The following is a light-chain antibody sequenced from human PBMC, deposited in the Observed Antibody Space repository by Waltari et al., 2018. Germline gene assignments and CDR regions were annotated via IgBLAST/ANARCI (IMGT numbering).Light chain of an antibody. V-gene: IGKV3-20*01. Sequence: NVLTQSPGTLSLSPGERATLSCRASQIVSNNYLAWYQQQPGPAPRLLIYGVSSRATGIPDRVSGSGSGTDFTLTISRLEPEDSAVYFCHLYGSARTFGGGTKVEIK. CDR3: HLYGSART. CDR2: GVS. CDR1: QIVSNNY. J-gene: IGKJ4*01.